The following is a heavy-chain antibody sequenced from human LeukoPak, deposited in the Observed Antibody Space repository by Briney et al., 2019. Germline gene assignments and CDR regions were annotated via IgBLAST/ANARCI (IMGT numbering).Heavy chain of an antibody. CDR1: GGTFSSYA. D-gene: IGHD3-10*01. Sequence: ASVKVSCKASGGTFSSYAISWVRQAPGQGLEWMGRIIPILGIANYAQKFQGRVTITADKSTSTAYMELSSLRSEDTAVCYCASLDVSYYYGSGRLASYWGQGTLVTVSS. J-gene: IGHJ4*02. CDR2: IIPILGIA. CDR3: ASLDVSYYYGSGRLASY. V-gene: IGHV1-69*04.